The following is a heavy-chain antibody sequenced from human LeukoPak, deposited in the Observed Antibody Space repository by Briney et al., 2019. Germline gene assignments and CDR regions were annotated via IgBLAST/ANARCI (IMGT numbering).Heavy chain of an antibody. CDR3: TTVTMVRDYDY. Sequence: PGGSLRLSCAASGFPFSDDWMSWVRQAPGKGLGWVGRIKKKGDGGTTDYAAPVKGRFTISRDDSKNMLYLEMNNPKIEDTAVYYCTTVTMVRDYDYWGQGTLVTVSS. CDR2: IKKKGDGGTT. CDR1: GFPFSDDW. J-gene: IGHJ4*02. V-gene: IGHV3-15*01. D-gene: IGHD3-10*01.